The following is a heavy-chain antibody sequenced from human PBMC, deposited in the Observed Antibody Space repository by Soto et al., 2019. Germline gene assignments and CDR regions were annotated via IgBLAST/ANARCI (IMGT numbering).Heavy chain of an antibody. Sequence: GASVKVSCKASGYTFTGYYMHWVRQAPGQGLEWMGWINPNSGGTNYAQKFQGWVTMTRDTSISTAYMELSRLRSDDTAVYYCARGGGEMANPPPYLYWGQGTQVTVSS. CDR1: GYTFTGYY. D-gene: IGHD3-16*01. V-gene: IGHV1-2*04. J-gene: IGHJ4*02. CDR3: ARGGGEMANPPPYLY. CDR2: INPNSGGT.